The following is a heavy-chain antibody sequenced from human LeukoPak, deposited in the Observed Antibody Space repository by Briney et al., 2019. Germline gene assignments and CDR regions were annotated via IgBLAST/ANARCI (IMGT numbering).Heavy chain of an antibody. D-gene: IGHD6-19*01. Sequence: SETLSLTCTVSGGSISSYHWSWIRQPPGKGLEWIGYIYYSGSTNYNPSLKSRVTISVDTSKNQFSLKLSSVTAADTAVYYCARDPIAVAGNGFDPWGQGTLVTVSS. CDR1: GGSISSYH. V-gene: IGHV4-59*01. CDR2: IYYSGST. CDR3: ARDPIAVAGNGFDP. J-gene: IGHJ5*02.